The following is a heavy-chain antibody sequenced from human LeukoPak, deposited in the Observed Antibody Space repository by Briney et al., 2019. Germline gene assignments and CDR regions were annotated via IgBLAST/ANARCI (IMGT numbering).Heavy chain of an antibody. D-gene: IGHD1-7*01. CDR2: IHYSGLT. CDR1: GGSVNGYY. CDR3: ARDPPEDEWNSLDS. V-gene: IGHV4-59*02. J-gene: IGHJ4*02. Sequence: PSETLSLTCTVSGGSVNGYYWNWIRRAPGKGVEWSGFIHYSGLTVYSPSLQSRVSMSVDTSRNQFSLDLSSVTAADTALYYCARDPPEDEWNSLDSWGQGILVTVSS.